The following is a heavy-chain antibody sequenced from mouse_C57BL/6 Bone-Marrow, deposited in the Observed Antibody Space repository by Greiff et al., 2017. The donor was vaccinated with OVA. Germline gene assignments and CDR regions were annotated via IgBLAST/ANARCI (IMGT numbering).Heavy chain of an antibody. V-gene: IGHV8-8*01. D-gene: IGHD1-1*01. CDR3: ARAGNGSSYCAMDY. J-gene: IGHJ4*01. CDR2: IWWDDDK. Sequence: QVTLQESGPGILQPSQTLSLTCSFSGFSLSTFGMGVGWIRQPSGKGLEWLAHIWWDDDKYYNPALKSRLTISKDTSKNQVFLKIANVDTAETATYYCARAGNGSSYCAMDYWGQGTSVTVSS. CDR1: GFSLSTFGMG.